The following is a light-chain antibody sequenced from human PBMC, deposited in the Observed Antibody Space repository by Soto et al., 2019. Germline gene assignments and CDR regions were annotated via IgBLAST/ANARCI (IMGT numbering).Light chain of an antibody. Sequence: EIVLTQSPGTLSLSPGEKVTLSCRASQSVPQNYLAWYQQKPVQAPRLLIHGASTRATGIPDRFSGSGSGTDFTLTISRLEPEDFAVYFCQQYAVSPLTFGGGIKVEIK. V-gene: IGKV3-20*01. CDR1: QSVPQNY. J-gene: IGKJ4*01. CDR3: QQYAVSPLT. CDR2: GAS.